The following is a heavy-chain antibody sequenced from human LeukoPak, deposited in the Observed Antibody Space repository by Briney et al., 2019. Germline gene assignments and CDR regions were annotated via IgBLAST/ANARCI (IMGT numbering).Heavy chain of an antibody. CDR2: INHRGST. Sequence: SETLYLTCAVYGGSFSGYYWSLIRQPPGKGLEWIGEINHRGSTNYNPPLKSRVTISVDTSKDQSSLKLCSVTAADTAVYYWARGGSKYYYGSGSYDFRNVPYFDYWGQGTLVTVSS. D-gene: IGHD3-10*01. CDR3: ARGGSKYYYGSGSYDFRNVPYFDY. J-gene: IGHJ4*02. CDR1: GGSFSGYY. V-gene: IGHV4-34*01.